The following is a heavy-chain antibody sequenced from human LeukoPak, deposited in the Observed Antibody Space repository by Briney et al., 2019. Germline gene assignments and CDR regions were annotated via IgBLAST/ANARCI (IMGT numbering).Heavy chain of an antibody. D-gene: IGHD3-22*01. CDR3: AKEDRDYYDSSGYVH. CDR1: GFSFSSYA. J-gene: IGHJ4*02. Sequence: PGGSLRLSCTASGFSFSSYAMTWVRQAPGKGLEWVSVIGSDGGGIQYADSVKGRFSISRDNSKNTLYLQMNSLRPEDTAVYYCAKEDRDYYDSSGYVHWGQGTLVTVSS. CDR2: IGSDGGGI. V-gene: IGHV3-23*01.